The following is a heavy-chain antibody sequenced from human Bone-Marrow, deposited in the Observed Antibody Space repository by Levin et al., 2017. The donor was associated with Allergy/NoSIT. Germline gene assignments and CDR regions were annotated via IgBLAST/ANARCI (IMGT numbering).Heavy chain of an antibody. Sequence: PGGSLRLSCTTSGFTFADYAMSWLRQAPGKGLDYVGFIRSKAYGGTTEYAASVKGRFTISRDDSKSIAYLQMNSLKIEDTAVYYCIRVRSSGYYFDAFDIWGQGTMVTVSS. J-gene: IGHJ3*02. V-gene: IGHV3-49*03. CDR1: GFTFADYA. D-gene: IGHD3-22*01. CDR2: IRSKAYGGTT. CDR3: IRVRSSGYYFDAFDI.